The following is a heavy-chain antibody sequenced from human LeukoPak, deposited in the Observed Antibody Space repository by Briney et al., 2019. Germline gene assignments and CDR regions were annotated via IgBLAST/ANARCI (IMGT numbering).Heavy chain of an antibody. Sequence: PGGSLRLSCVASGFTFSSYAMSWVRQAPGKGLEWVSGISGSGDNTYYADSVKGRFTISRDNSKNTLYVQVNSLGTEDTAAYYCATTGYSSSFWGQGTLVTVSS. CDR3: ATTGYSSSF. V-gene: IGHV3-23*01. J-gene: IGHJ4*02. CDR1: GFTFSSYA. D-gene: IGHD6-13*01. CDR2: ISGSGDNT.